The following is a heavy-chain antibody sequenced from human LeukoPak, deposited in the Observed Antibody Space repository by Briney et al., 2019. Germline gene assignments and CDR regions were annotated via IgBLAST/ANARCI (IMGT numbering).Heavy chain of an antibody. CDR2: IKQDGSEK. V-gene: IGHV3-7*01. CDR1: GFTFSDYW. D-gene: IGHD3-10*01. CDR3: ARTNDYYGSGSYAFDI. J-gene: IGHJ3*02. Sequence: GGSLRLSCAASGFTFSDYWMTWVRQAPGKGLEWVANIKQDGSEKYYVDSVKGRFTISRDNAKNSLYLQMNSLRAEDTAVYYCARTNDYYGSGSYAFDIWGQGTMVTVSS.